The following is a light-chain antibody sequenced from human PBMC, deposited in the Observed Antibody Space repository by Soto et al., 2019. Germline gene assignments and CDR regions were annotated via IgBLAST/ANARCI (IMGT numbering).Light chain of an antibody. CDR1: SSDVGGYNY. CDR2: DVS. V-gene: IGLV2-14*03. Sequence: QSVLTQPASVSGSPGQSITISCTGTSSDVGGYNYVSWYQQHPGKAPKLMIYDVSSRPSGVSNRFSGSKSGNTASLTISGLLSEDEADYYCTSYKTNKTPLFGGGTKLTVL. CDR3: TSYKTNKTPL. J-gene: IGLJ2*01.